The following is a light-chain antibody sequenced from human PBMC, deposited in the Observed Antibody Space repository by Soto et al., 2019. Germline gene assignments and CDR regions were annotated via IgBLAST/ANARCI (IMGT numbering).Light chain of an antibody. CDR2: GAS. CDR1: QRVSSSY. V-gene: IGKV3-20*01. CDR3: QQYGSSPLT. Sequence: EIVLTPSPGTLSLSPVERATPSCRARQRVSSSYLAWYQQKPGQAPRLLIYGASSRATGIPDRFSGSGSGTDFTLTISRLEPEDFAVYYCQQYGSSPLTFGQGTRLEIK. J-gene: IGKJ5*01.